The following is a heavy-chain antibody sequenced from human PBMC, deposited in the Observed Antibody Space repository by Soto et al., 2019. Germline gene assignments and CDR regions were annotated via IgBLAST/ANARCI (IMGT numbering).Heavy chain of an antibody. CDR3: AKITGSPLYYFDY. D-gene: IGHD1-20*01. CDR2: IGSSGTTI. V-gene: IGHV3-11*01. Sequence: GGSLRLSCAASGFTFSDYYMSWIRQAPGKGLEWVSYIGSSGTTIYYADSVKGRFTISRDNAKNSLYLQMNSLRAEDTAVYYCAKITGSPLYYFDYWGQGTLVTVSS. CDR1: GFTFSDYY. J-gene: IGHJ4*02.